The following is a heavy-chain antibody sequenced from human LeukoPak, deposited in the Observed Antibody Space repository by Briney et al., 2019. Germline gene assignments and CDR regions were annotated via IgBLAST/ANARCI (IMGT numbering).Heavy chain of an antibody. Sequence: SETLSLTCAVSGGSISRGGYSGSWIRQPRGRGLEWLAYIYSSRSSDYNPTRRSRVTISEDRSKDQLSLRRSSVAATDAAVYYWAGDIDIAAAGSLDPWGQGTLVTVSS. V-gene: IGHV4-30-2*01. J-gene: IGHJ5*02. CDR3: AGDIDIAAAGSLDP. CDR1: GGSISRGGYS. CDR2: IYSSRSS. D-gene: IGHD6-13*01.